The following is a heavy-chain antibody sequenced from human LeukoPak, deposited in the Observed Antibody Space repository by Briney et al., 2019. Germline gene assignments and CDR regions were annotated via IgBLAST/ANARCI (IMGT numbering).Heavy chain of an antibody. CDR1: GFTFSGSA. J-gene: IGHJ4*02. CDR2: IRSKANSYAT. D-gene: IGHD6-13*01. Sequence: GGSLRLSCAASGFTFSGSAMHWVRQASGKGLEWVGRIRSKANSYATAYAASVKGRFTISRDDSKNTAYLQMNSLKTEDTAVYYCTRHGISSSWYGYWGQGTLVTVSS. V-gene: IGHV3-73*01. CDR3: TRHGISSSWYGY.